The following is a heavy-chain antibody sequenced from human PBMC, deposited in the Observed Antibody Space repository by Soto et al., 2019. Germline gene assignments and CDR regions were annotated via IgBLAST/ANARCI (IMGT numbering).Heavy chain of an antibody. CDR3: AKFYCSSISCYPTGYMDV. J-gene: IGHJ6*03. Sequence: EVQLLESGGGLVQPGGSLRLSCAASGFTFSGNAMSWVRQAPGKGLEWVSAFSGSGTNTYYADSVKGRFTISRHTSKNTLYLQMNSLRAEDTAVYYCAKFYCSSISCYPTGYMDVWGKGTTVTVSS. CDR1: GFTFSGNA. D-gene: IGHD2-2*01. V-gene: IGHV3-23*01. CDR2: FSGSGTNT.